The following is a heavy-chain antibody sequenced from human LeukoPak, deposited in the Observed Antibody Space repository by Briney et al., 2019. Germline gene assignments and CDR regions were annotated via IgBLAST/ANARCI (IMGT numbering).Heavy chain of an antibody. V-gene: IGHV3-23*01. Sequence: GGSLRLSCAGSGFTFSSYAMSWVRQAPGKGLEWVSAISVSGAYTYYADSVKGRFTISRDNSKNTLYLHVNSLRAEDTAVYYCAKDTSIGKYCTSGVCSPFDYWGQGTLVTVSS. CDR3: AKDTSIGKYCTSGVCSPFDY. J-gene: IGHJ4*02. CDR2: ISVSGAYT. CDR1: GFTFSSYA. D-gene: IGHD2-8*01.